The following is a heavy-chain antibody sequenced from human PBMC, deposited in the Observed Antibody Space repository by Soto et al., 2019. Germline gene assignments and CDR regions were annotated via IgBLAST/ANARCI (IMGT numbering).Heavy chain of an antibody. J-gene: IGHJ4*02. Sequence: QVQLVQSGAEVKKPGASVKVSCKASGYIFTVYAMHWVRQAPGQRLEWMGWINAGDGNTKYSQKFQGRVSITRDTSASTVYMELSSLSSEDTAVYYCARAPYHDILAGYEFDNWGQGTLVTVSS. CDR3: ARAPYHDILAGYEFDN. CDR2: INAGDGNT. D-gene: IGHD3-9*01. V-gene: IGHV1-3*01. CDR1: GYIFTVYA.